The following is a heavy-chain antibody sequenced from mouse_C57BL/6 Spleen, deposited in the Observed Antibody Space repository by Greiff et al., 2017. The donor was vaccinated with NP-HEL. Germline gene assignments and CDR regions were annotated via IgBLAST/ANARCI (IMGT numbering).Heavy chain of an antibody. V-gene: IGHV3-6*01. J-gene: IGHJ1*03. CDR2: ISYDGSN. D-gene: IGHD1-1*01. CDR3: ARRYGSGYFDV. Sequence: VQLKESGPGLVKPSQSLSLTCSVTGYSITSGYYWNWIRQFPGNKLEWMGYISYDGSNNYNPSLKNRISITRDTSKNQFFLKLNSVTTEDTATYYCARRYGSGYFDVWGTGTTVTVSS. CDR1: GYSITSGYY.